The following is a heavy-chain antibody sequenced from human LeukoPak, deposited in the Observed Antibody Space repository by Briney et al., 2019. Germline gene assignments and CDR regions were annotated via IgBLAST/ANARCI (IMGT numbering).Heavy chain of an antibody. V-gene: IGHV3-23*01. CDR1: GFTFSSYA. J-gene: IGHJ4*02. CDR2: ISGSGGST. Sequence: GGSLRLSCAASGFTFSSYAMSWVRQAPGKGLEWVSAISGSGGSTYYADSVKGRFTISRDNSKNTLYLQMNSLRVEDTAVYYCAKTRQWLVMSSFDYWGQGTLVTVSS. D-gene: IGHD6-19*01. CDR3: AKTRQWLVMSSFDY.